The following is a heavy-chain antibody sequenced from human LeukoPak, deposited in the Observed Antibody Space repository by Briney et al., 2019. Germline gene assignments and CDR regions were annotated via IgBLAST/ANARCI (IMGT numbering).Heavy chain of an antibody. CDR1: GGTFSSYA. V-gene: IGHV1-69*05. J-gene: IGHJ4*02. Sequence: SVKVSCKASGGTFSSYAISWVRQAPGQGLEWMGRIIPIFGTANYAQKFQGRVTITTDESTSTAYMELSSLRSEDTAVYYCAREEGLRTYYYDSSGYSSFYYWGQGTLVTVSS. CDR2: IIPIFGTA. D-gene: IGHD3-22*01. CDR3: AREEGLRTYYYDSSGYSSFYY.